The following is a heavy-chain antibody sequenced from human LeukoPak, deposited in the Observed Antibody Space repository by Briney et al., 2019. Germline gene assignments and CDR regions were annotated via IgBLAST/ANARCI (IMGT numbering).Heavy chain of an antibody. CDR3: ARGDGTFDY. Sequence: GGSLRLSCAASGFTFSSYAMHWVRQAPGKGLEYVSAISSDGGSTYYANSVKGRFTISRDNSKNTLYLQMGSLRAEDTAVYYCARGDGTFDYWGQGTLVTVSS. CDR2: ISSDGGST. V-gene: IGHV3-64*01. J-gene: IGHJ4*02. D-gene: IGHD1-1*01. CDR1: GFTFSSYA.